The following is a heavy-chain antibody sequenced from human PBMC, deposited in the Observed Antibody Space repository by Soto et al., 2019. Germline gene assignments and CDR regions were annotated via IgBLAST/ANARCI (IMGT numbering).Heavy chain of an antibody. J-gene: IGHJ4*02. Sequence: PGGSLRLSCAVSGVTFNSYSMNWVRQAPGKGLEWVSSISSFSNYMYYTDSVKGRFTISRDNSKTTLYLQMNSLRAEDTAVYYCARDLNYGLFDYWGQGTLVTVSS. CDR1: GVTFNSYS. D-gene: IGHD4-17*01. CDR2: ISSFSNYM. V-gene: IGHV3-21*01. CDR3: ARDLNYGLFDY.